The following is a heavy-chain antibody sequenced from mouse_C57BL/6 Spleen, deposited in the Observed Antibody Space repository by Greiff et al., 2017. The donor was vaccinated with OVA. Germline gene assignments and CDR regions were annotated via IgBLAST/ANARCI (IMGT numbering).Heavy chain of an antibody. V-gene: IGHV1-54*01. D-gene: IGHD2-1*01. CDR2: INPGSGGT. Sequence: QVQLKQSGAELVRPGTSVKVSCKASGYAFTNYLIEWVKQRPGQGLEWIGVINPGSGGTNYNEKFKGKATLTADKSSSTAYMQLSSLTSEDSAVYFCARSRGNYGNYFDYWGQGTTLTVSS. CDR3: ARSRGNYGNYFDY. CDR1: GYAFTNYL. J-gene: IGHJ2*01.